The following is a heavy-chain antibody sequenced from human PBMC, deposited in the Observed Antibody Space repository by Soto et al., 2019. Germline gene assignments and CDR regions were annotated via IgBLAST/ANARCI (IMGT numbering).Heavy chain of an antibody. CDR2: IYSIFGTS. J-gene: IGHJ5*02. CDR1: GGTFNNHA. CDR3: VRGIMREMATIWRDKWLDP. Sequence: QVQLVQSGAEVKKPGSSVKVSRKASGGTFNNHAINWVRQAPGQGLEWKGGIYSIFGTSNYAQKFQGRVTINVYESTRTGYKEMSTMSCEDTAVYYCVRGIMREMATIWRDKWLDPLGQVTLVTVSS. V-gene: IGHV1-69*01. D-gene: IGHD5-12*01.